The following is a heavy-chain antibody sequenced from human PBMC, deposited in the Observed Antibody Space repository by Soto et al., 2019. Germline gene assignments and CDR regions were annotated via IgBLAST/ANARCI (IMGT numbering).Heavy chain of an antibody. CDR3: ARDESLRGFDP. CDR1: GYTFTSYA. V-gene: IGHV1-3*01. J-gene: IGHJ5*02. Sequence: QVQLVQSGAEVKKPGASVKVSCKASGYTFTSYAMHWVRQAPGQRLEWMGWINAGNGNTKYSQKFQGRVTITRDTSASTAYMELSSLRSEDTGVYYCARDESLRGFDPWGQGTLVTVSS. CDR2: INAGNGNT. D-gene: IGHD3-16*01.